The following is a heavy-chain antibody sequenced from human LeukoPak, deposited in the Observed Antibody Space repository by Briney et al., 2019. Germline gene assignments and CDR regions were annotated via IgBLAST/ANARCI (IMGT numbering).Heavy chain of an antibody. CDR1: GYTFTSYA. CDR2: INTNTGNP. J-gene: IGHJ6*02. CDR3: ARNPPPDTAMVTGMDV. D-gene: IGHD5-18*01. V-gene: IGHV7-4-1*02. Sequence: GASVKVSCKASGYTFTSYAMNWVRQAPGQGLEWMGWINTNTGNPTYAQGFTGRFVFSLDTSVSTAYLQISSLKAEDTAVYYCARNPPPDTAMVTGMDVWGQGTTVTVSS.